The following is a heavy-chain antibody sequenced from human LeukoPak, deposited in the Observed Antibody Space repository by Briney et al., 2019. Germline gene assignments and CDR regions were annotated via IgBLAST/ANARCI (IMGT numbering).Heavy chain of an antibody. J-gene: IGHJ4*02. CDR3: ARVYSGYDLPGSPANYYFDY. CDR2: IYTSGST. Sequence: SETLSLTCTVSGGSISSYYWSWIRQPPGKGLEWIGYIYTSGSTNYNPSLKSRVTMSVDTSKNQFSLRLSSVTAADTAVYYCARVYSGYDLPGSPANYYFDYWGQGTLVTVSS. D-gene: IGHD5-12*01. CDR1: GGSISSYY. V-gene: IGHV4-4*09.